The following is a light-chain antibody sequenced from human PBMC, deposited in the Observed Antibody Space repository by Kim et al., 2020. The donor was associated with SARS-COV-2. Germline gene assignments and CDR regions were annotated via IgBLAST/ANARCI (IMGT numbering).Light chain of an antibody. CDR2: ATC. CDR3: QQSYSTLRT. CDR1: QGISSY. Sequence: GTVGDRVSITGRARQGISSYLNWDRQKRRKGPQLMICATCSLQSGVPSRFSGSGVGTEFTLTIRSVQPEDLTSYYSQQSYSTLRTFGQGAKVDIK. J-gene: IGKJ1*01. V-gene: IGKV1-39*01.